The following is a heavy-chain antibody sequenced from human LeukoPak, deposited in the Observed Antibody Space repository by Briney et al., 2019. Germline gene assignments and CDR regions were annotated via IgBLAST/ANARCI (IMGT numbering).Heavy chain of an antibody. V-gene: IGHV3-23*01. CDR1: GFTFSSYA. CDR2: ISGSGGST. D-gene: IGHD2-2*01. CDR3: AKSRQGLSRSFDY. Sequence: GESLRLSCAASGFTFSSYAMSWVRQAPGKGLEWVSAISGSGGSTYYADSVKGRFTISRDNSKNTLYLQMNSLRAEDTAVYYCAKSRQGLSRSFDYWGQGTLVTVSS. J-gene: IGHJ4*02.